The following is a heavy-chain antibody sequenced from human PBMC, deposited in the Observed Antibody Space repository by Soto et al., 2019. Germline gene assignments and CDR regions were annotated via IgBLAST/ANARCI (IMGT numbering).Heavy chain of an antibody. J-gene: IGHJ4*02. CDR3: AKGARDVDY. CDR2: ISSSGST. V-gene: IGHV3-23*01. CDR1: GFTFSSQT. D-gene: IGHD5-12*01. Sequence: EVQLLESGGGLVQPVGSLRLSCAASGFTFSSQTMSWVRQAPGKGLEWVSVISSSGSTSYTDSVEGRFTISKDSSKNTLYLQLNSLRVEDTAVYYCAKGARDVDYWGQGALVTVSS.